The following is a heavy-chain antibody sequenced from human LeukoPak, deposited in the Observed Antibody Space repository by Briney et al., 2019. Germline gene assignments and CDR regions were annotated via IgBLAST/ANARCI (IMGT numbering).Heavy chain of an antibody. CDR2: IYYSGSSS. D-gene: IGHD2-21*01. J-gene: IGHJ4*02. V-gene: IGHV4-30-4*08. Sequence: PSETLSLTCTVSGGSISSDNYFWGWIRQSPGKGLEWIGYIYYSGSSSYYNPSLKSRVTISLDTSKNQFSLKLSSVTAADTAVYYCARAPLGYCGGDCYSHFDNWGQGTLVTVSS. CDR1: GGSISSDNYF. CDR3: ARAPLGYCGGDCYSHFDN.